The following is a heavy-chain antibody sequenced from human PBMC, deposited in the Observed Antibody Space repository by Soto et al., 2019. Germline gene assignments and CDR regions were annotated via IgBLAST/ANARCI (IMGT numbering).Heavy chain of an antibody. D-gene: IGHD4-17*01. Sequence: GESLRLSCAASGFTFHRNWMNWVRQAPGEGLEWVATINQDGGERNYVDSVRGRFTISRDNAKNSLYLQMNSLRAEDTAVYYCARDFYGSIDYWGQGALVTVSS. J-gene: IGHJ4*02. CDR1: GFTFHRNW. CDR3: ARDFYGSIDY. CDR2: INQDGGER. V-gene: IGHV3-7*01.